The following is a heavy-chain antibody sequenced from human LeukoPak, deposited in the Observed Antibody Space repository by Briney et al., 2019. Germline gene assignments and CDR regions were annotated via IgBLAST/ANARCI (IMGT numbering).Heavy chain of an antibody. Sequence: GGSLRLSCAASGFTFSSYGMHWVRQAPGKGLEWVAVISYDGSEKYYGDSVKGRFTISRDNAMNTLYMQMNSLRAEDTAVYYCANVMTPVATVWGQGTLVTASS. D-gene: IGHD4-23*01. CDR3: ANVMTPVATV. J-gene: IGHJ4*02. CDR1: GFTFSSYG. CDR2: ISYDGSEK. V-gene: IGHV3-30*18.